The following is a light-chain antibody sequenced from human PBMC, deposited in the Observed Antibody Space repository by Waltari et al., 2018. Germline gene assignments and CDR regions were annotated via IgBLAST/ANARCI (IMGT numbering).Light chain of an antibody. CDR3: QQSYAPPFT. Sequence: DIQMTQSPSSLSASIGDRVTITCRASQSISTYLNWYQQKVGQAPKLLIHSASRLQSGVPSTFSGSGSGAGFTLTISSLQPEDFATYFCQQSYAPPFTFGPGTKVEIK. CDR1: QSISTY. V-gene: IGKV1-39*01. J-gene: IGKJ3*01. CDR2: SAS.